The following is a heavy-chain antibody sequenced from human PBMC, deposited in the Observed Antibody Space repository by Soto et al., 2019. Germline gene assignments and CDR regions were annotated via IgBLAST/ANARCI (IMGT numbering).Heavy chain of an antibody. CDR3: ARPEGPAAAVCYYGMDV. D-gene: IGHD2-2*01. Sequence: PGESLKISCKGSGYSFTSYWISWVRQMPGKGLEWMGRIDPSDSYTNYSPSFQGHVTISADKSISTAYLQWSSLKASDTAMYYCARPEGPAAAVCYYGMDVWGQGTTVTVSS. J-gene: IGHJ6*02. CDR2: IDPSDSYT. CDR1: GYSFTSYW. V-gene: IGHV5-10-1*01.